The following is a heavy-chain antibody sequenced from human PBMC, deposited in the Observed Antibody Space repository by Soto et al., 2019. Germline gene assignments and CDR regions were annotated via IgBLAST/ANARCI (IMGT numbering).Heavy chain of an antibody. CDR1: GGSISSSSSYY. CDR3: ARNYYGSGSTPHSYYMDV. D-gene: IGHD3-10*01. Sequence: SETLSLTCTVSGGSISSSSSYYWGWIRQPPGKGLEWIGSIYYSGSTYYNPSLKSRVTISVDTSKNQFSLKLSSVTAADTAVYYCARNYYGSGSTPHSYYMDVWGKGTTVTVSS. CDR2: IYYSGST. J-gene: IGHJ6*03. V-gene: IGHV4-39*01.